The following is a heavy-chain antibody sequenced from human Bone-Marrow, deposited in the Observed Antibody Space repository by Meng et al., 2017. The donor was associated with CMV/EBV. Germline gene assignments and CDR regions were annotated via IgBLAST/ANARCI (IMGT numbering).Heavy chain of an antibody. D-gene: IGHD1-26*01. CDR1: GFTFSSYS. CDR2: IYSGGSST. V-gene: IGHV3-23*03. CDR3: AKDPSGVGATNY. J-gene: IGHJ4*02. Sequence: GESLKISCAASGFTFSSYSMNWVRQAPGKGLEWVSVIYSGGSSTYYADSVKGRFTISRDNSKNTLYLQMNSLRAEDTAVYYCAKDPSGVGATNYWGQGTLVTVSS.